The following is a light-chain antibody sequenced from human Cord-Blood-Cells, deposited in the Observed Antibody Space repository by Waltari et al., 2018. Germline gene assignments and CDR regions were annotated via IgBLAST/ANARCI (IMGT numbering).Light chain of an antibody. CDR2: QDS. J-gene: IGLJ2*01. CDR3: QAWDSSTAV. Sequence: SYELPQPPPVSMSPGQTASIPCSGDKLGDKYACWYQQKPGQSPVLVIYQDSKRPSGIPERFAGSNSGNTATLTISGTQAMDEADYYCQAWDSSTAVFGGGTKLTVL. V-gene: IGLV3-1*01. CDR1: KLGDKY.